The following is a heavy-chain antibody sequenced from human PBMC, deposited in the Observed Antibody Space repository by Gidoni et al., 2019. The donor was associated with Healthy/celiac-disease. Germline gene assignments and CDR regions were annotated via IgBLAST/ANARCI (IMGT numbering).Heavy chain of an antibody. CDR2: IYYRGST. V-gene: IGHV4-30-4*01. CDR3: ARVLISGNWFDP. CDR1: GGSISSGDYY. J-gene: IGHJ5*02. Sequence: QVQLQESGPGLVKPSQTLSLTCTVSGGSISSGDYYWSWIRQPPWKGLEWIGYIYYRGSTYYNPSLKSRVTISVDTSKNQFSLKLSSVTAADTAVYYCARVLISGNWFDPWGQGTLVTVSS.